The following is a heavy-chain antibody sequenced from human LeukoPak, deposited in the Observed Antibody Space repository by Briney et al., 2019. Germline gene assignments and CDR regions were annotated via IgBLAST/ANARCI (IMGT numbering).Heavy chain of an antibody. D-gene: IGHD5-18*01. CDR3: ARQVDTTRALPDY. Sequence: ASVKVSCKASGYSFTSHGSSWVRQAPGQGLEWMGWISGYNGNTNYAQKFQGRVTMTTDTSTSTAYMELRSLRSDDTAIYYCARQVDTTRALPDYWGQGTLVTVSS. V-gene: IGHV1-18*01. CDR2: ISGYNGNT. J-gene: IGHJ4*02. CDR1: GYSFTSHG.